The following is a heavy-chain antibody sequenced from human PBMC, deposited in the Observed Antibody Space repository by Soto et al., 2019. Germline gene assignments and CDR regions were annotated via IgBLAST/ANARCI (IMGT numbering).Heavy chain of an antibody. CDR2: IYYSGST. Sequence: PSETLSLTCTVSGGSISSGDYYWSWFRQPPGKGLEWIGYIYYSGSTYYNPSLKSRVTISVDTSKNQFSLKLSSVTAADTAVYYCARGRLTHYYYGLDVWGQGTTVT. CDR1: GGSISSGDYY. J-gene: IGHJ6*02. V-gene: IGHV4-30-4*01. CDR3: ARGRLTHYYYGLDV. D-gene: IGHD7-27*01.